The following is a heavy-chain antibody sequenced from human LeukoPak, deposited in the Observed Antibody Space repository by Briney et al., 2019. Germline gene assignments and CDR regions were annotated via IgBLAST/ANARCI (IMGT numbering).Heavy chain of an antibody. CDR2: MNPNSGNT. V-gene: IGHV1-8*03. Sequence: GASVKVSCKASGHTFTSYDINWVRQATGQGLEWMGWMNPNSGNTGYAQKFQGRVTITRNTSISTAYMELSSLRSEDTAVYYCARALYYGSGSLSFYYYYYMDVWGKGTTVTVSS. CDR1: GHTFTSYD. D-gene: IGHD3-10*01. J-gene: IGHJ6*03. CDR3: ARALYYGSGSLSFYYYYYMDV.